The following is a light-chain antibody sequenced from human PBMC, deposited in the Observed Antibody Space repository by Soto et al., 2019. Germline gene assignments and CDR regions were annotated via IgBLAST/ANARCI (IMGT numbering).Light chain of an antibody. CDR1: SSDVGGYNF. CDR2: EVS. V-gene: IGLV2-8*01. Sequence: QSALTQPPSASGSPGQSVTISCTGTSSDVGGYNFVSWYQQHPGNAPKLLIYEVSKRPSGVPDRFSGSKSDNTASLTVSGIQAEDEAAYYCSSFAGGNNLLFGGGTKLTVL. J-gene: IGLJ2*01. CDR3: SSFAGGNNLL.